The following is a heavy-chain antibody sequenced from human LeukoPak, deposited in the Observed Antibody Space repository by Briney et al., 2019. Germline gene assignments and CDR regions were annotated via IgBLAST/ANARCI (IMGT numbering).Heavy chain of an antibody. V-gene: IGHV1-69*06. CDR3: AGGITMVRGGPLWPPFDY. CDR1: GGTISSYA. Sequence: ASVKVSCKASGGTISSYAISWVRQAPGQGLEWMGGIIPIFGTANYAQKFQGRVTITADKSTSTAYMELSSLRSEDTAVYYCAGGITMVRGGPLWPPFDYWGQATLVTVSS. CDR2: IIPIFGTA. D-gene: IGHD3-10*01. J-gene: IGHJ4*02.